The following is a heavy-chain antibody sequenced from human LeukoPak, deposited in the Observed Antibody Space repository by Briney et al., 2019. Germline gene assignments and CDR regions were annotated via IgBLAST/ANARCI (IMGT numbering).Heavy chain of an antibody. CDR1: GGSISTITYY. CDR2: MYYRGNT. Sequence: SETLSLTCTVSGGSISTITYYWGWIRQPPGKGLEWVGHMYYRGNTFYNPSLKSRVTISVDTSKNQFSLKLRSVTAADTAVYYCARDDYGGNYYYYYYMDVWGKGTTVTISS. J-gene: IGHJ6*03. CDR3: ARDDYGGNYYYYYYMDV. V-gene: IGHV4-39*07. D-gene: IGHD4-23*01.